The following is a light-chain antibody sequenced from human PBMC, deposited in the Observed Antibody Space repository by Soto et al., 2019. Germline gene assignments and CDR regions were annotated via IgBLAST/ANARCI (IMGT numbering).Light chain of an antibody. CDR3: QHYNSYSEA. J-gene: IGKJ1*01. CDR2: KAS. Sequence: DIQMTQSPSTLSGSVGDRVTITCRASRTISSWLAWYRQKPGKAPKLLIYKASTLKSGVPSRFSGSGSGTEFTLTISSLQPDDFATYYCQHYNSYSEAFGQGTKVDIK. V-gene: IGKV1-5*03. CDR1: RTISSW.